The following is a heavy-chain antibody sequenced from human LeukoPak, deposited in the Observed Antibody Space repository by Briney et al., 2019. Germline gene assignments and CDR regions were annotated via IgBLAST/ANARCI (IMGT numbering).Heavy chain of an antibody. CDR2: ISGSGGDT. D-gene: IGHD4-17*01. V-gene: IGHV3-23*01. Sequence: GGSLRLSCAASGFTFSSYAMTWVRQAPGKGLEWVSTISGSGGDTYYADSVKGRFTISRDNFKNTMNLQMKSLRAEDTAIYYCAKETTVTPGNVNWFDPWGQGTLVTVSS. CDR1: GFTFSSYA. CDR3: AKETTVTPGNVNWFDP. J-gene: IGHJ5*02.